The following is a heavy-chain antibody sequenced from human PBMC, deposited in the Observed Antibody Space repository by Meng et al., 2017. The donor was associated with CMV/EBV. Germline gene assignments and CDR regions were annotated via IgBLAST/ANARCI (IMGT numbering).Heavy chain of an antibody. CDR1: GFSLSTSGVG. CDR2: IYWDDDK. CDR3: ARLYDSSGYYLGYFDY. Sequence: QIPLKESGPTPGKPTQTLTLTCTFSGFSLSTSGVGVGWIRQPPGKALEWLALIYWDDDKRYSPSLKSRLTITKDTSKNQVVLTMTNMDPVDTATYYCARLYDSSGYYLGYFDYWGQGTLVTASS. J-gene: IGHJ4*02. V-gene: IGHV2-5*02. D-gene: IGHD3-22*01.